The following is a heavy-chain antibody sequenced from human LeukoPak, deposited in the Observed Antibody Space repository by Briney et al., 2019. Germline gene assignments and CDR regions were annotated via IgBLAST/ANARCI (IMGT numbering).Heavy chain of an antibody. CDR2: ISYDGSNK. J-gene: IGHJ4*02. Sequence: QTGGSLRLSCAASGFTFSSYAMHWVRQAPGKGLEWVAVISYDGSNKYYADSVKGRFTISRDNSKNTLYLQMNSLRAEDTAVYYCANQDSTEYSYYFDFWGQGTLVTVSS. CDR1: GFTFSSYA. CDR3: ANQDSTEYSYYFDF. V-gene: IGHV3-30*04. D-gene: IGHD2/OR15-2a*01.